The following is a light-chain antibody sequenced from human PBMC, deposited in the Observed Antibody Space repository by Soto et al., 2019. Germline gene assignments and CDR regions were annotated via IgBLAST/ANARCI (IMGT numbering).Light chain of an antibody. J-gene: IGLJ1*01. CDR1: SSDVGGYNY. CDR2: NVN. Sequence: QSVLTQPAPVSGSPGQSISISCTGTSSDVGGYNYVSWYQQHPGEVPKVIIFNVNNRPSGVSDRFSGSRSGNTASLTISGLQAEDEADCYCSSFTSSTTYVXGTGTKVPVL. V-gene: IGLV2-14*03. CDR3: SSFTSSTTYV.